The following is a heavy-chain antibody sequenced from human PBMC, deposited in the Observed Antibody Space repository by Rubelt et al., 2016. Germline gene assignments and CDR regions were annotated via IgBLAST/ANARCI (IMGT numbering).Heavy chain of an antibody. CDR1: GFTFSNAW. J-gene: IGHJ4*02. Sequence: ESGGGLVKPGGSLRLSCAASGFTFSNAWMNWVRQAPGKGLEWVSYISSSSSTIYYADSVKGRFTISRDNAKNSLYLQLNSLRAEDTAVYYCARVAIVGATGVFDYWGQGTLVTVSS. CDR3: ARVAIVGATGVFDY. V-gene: IGHV3-48*04. D-gene: IGHD1-26*01. CDR2: ISSSSSTI.